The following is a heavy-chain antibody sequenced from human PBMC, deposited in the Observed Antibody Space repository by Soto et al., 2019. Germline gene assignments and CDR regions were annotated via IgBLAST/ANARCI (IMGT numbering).Heavy chain of an antibody. CDR3: AKDACGTECFSHFDY. CDR2: IYYSGST. CDR1: GGSISSSSYY. V-gene: IGHV4-39*07. Sequence: PSETLSLTCTVSGGSISSSSYYWGWIRQPPGKGLEWIGSIYYSGSTYYNPSLKSRVTISVDTSKNQFSLKLSSVTAADTAVYYCAKDACGTECFSHFDYWGQGALVTVSS. D-gene: IGHD2-21*01. J-gene: IGHJ4*02.